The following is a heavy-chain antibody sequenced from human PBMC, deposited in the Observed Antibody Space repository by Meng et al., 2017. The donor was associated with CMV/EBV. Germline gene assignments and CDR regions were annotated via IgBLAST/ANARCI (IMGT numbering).Heavy chain of an antibody. D-gene: IGHD2-2*01. Sequence: GSITTGGYSWGLIRQHPGKGLEWIGYIYYSGSTYYNPSLKSRVTISVDTSKNQFSLKLSSVTAADTAVYYCARDACNSSTSCYYFDYWGQGTLVTVSS. CDR2: IYYSGST. CDR1: GSITTGGYS. V-gene: IGHV4-31*02. CDR3: ARDACNSSTSCYYFDY. J-gene: IGHJ4*02.